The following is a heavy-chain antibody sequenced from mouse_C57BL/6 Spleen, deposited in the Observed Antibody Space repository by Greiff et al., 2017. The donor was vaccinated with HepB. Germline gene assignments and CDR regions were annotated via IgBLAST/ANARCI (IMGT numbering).Heavy chain of an antibody. CDR1: GYSITSGYY. CDR2: ISYDGSN. CDR3: AIDPNYYGSSYDYFDY. D-gene: IGHD1-1*01. V-gene: IGHV3-6*01. J-gene: IGHJ2*01. Sequence: EVQLQESGPGLVKPSQSLSLTCSVTGYSITSGYYWNWIRQFPGNKLEWMGYISYDGSNNYNPSLKNRISITRDTSKNKFFLKLNSVTTEDTATYYCAIDPNYYGSSYDYFDYWGQGTTLTVSS.